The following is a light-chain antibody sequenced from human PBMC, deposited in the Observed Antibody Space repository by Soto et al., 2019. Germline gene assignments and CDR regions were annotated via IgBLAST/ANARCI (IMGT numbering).Light chain of an antibody. Sequence: QSVLTQPPSASGTPGQRVTISCSGSSSNIGSNTVNWYQQLPGTAPKLLIYSNNQRPSGVPDRFSGSKSGTSASLAISGLQSEDEADYYCAAWDDSLNGNWVFGGGTKLT. CDR1: SSNIGSNT. J-gene: IGLJ3*02. CDR2: SNN. V-gene: IGLV1-44*01. CDR3: AAWDDSLNGNWV.